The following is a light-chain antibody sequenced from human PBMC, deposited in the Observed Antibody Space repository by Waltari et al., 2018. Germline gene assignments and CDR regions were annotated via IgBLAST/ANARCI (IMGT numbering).Light chain of an antibody. CDR2: DDD. Sequence: SYTLTHPPAVSAAPGKTATITCGGNQIGNKRVHWYQQKPGQAPVLVVSDDDDRPSGIPERFSGSNSWSTASLTISRVEAGDEADYFCQVWDSNSDHVVVFGGGTKLTVL. V-gene: IGLV3-21*03. J-gene: IGLJ2*01. CDR3: QVWDSNSDHVVV. CDR1: QIGNKR.